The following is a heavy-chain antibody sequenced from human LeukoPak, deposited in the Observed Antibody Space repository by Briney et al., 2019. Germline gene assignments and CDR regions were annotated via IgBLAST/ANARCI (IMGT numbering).Heavy chain of an antibody. CDR3: ARDTNWNQPLNYYYYGMDV. CDR1: GFTFSSYS. D-gene: IGHD1-1*01. V-gene: IGHV3-48*01. J-gene: IGHJ6*02. CDR2: ISSSSSTI. Sequence: GGSLRLSCAASGFTFSSYSMNWVRQAPGKGLEWVSYISSSSSTIYYADSVKGRFTISRDNAKNSLYLQMNSLRAEDTAVYYCARDTNWNQPLNYYYYGMDVWGQGTTVTVSS.